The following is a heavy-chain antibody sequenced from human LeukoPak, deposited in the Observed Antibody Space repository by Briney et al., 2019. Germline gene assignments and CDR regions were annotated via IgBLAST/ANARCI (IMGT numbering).Heavy chain of an antibody. D-gene: IGHD2-2*01. J-gene: IGHJ4*02. V-gene: IGHV3-9*01. CDR3: AKDAGPPPPAGRLNAYYFDY. CDR2: VSWNSGSI. CDR1: GFTFDDYA. Sequence: PGGSLRLSCAASGFTFDDYAMHWVRQAPGKGLEWVSGVSWNSGSIGYADSVKGRFTISRDNAKNSLYLQMNSLRAEDTALYYCAKDAGPPPPAGRLNAYYFDYWGQGTLVTVSS.